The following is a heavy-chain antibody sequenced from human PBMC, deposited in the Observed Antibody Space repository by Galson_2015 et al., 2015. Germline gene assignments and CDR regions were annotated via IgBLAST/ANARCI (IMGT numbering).Heavy chain of an antibody. CDR2: IKYDCSQT. J-gene: IGHJ4*02. V-gene: IGHV3-7*03. Sequence: ILLCAAFGVTFRNYWVVWGRQTPEKRVEWVAKIKYDCSQTVYVDSVKGRFTISRDNAENSLDLQMNSLSADDTAVYYCARDANRGGEFDYWGQGALVTVSS. CDR1: GVTFRNYW. CDR3: ARDANRGGEFDY. D-gene: IGHD1-14*01.